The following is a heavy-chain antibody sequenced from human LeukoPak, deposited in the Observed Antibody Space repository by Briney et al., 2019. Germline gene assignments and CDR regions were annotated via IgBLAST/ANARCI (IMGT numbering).Heavy chain of an antibody. CDR3: AKVQDVLRFLEWYFPADY. CDR1: GFTFSSYA. CDR2: ISGSGGST. V-gene: IGHV3-23*01. D-gene: IGHD3-3*01. Sequence: GGSLRLSCAASGFTFSSYAMSWVRQAPGKGLEWVSAISGSGGSTYYADSVKGRFTISRDNSKNTLYLQTNSLRAEDTAVYYCAKVQDVLRFLEWYFPADYWGQGTLVTVSS. J-gene: IGHJ4*02.